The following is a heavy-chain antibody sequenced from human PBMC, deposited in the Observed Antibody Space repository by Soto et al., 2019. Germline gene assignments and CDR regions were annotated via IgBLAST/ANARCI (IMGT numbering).Heavy chain of an antibody. V-gene: IGHV5-51*01. D-gene: IGHD4-17*01. CDR3: ARPHDYGGPDAFDI. CDR2: IYPGDSDT. CDR1: GYSFTSYW. Sequence: GESLKISCKGSGYSFTSYWIGWVRQMPGKVLEWMGIIYPGDSDTRYSPSFQGQVTISADKSISTAYLQWSTLKASDTAMYYCARPHDYGGPDAFDIWDQGTMVTVSS. J-gene: IGHJ3*02.